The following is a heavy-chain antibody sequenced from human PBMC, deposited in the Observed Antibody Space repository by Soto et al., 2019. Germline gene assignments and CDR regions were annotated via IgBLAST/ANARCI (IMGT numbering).Heavy chain of an antibody. CDR3: SGRDSASWLFDY. CDR1: GGAISGRGNY. V-gene: IGHV4-39*01. CDR2: IYSGGST. D-gene: IGHD3-9*01. J-gene: IGHJ4*02. Sequence: PSETLSLTCAVSGGAISGRGNYCGWIRQPPGKGLEYIGSIYSGGSTYYNPSLKSRVTLSVDATQNQFSLRLTSVTAADTAVYYFSGRDSASWLFDYCGLGTLVTVSS.